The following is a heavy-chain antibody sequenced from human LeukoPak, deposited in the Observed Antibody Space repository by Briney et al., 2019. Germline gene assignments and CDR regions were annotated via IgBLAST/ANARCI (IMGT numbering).Heavy chain of an antibody. CDR3: GRFSRAPDY. CDR1: GFTFSDYY. Sequence: GGSLRLSCAASGFTFSDYYMNWIRQAPGKGLEYISYISGSSIDTNYADSVKGRFTISRDNAKKSLYLQMNSLSAEDTAVYYCGRFSRAPDYWGQGTLVTVSS. V-gene: IGHV3-11*06. J-gene: IGHJ4*02. CDR2: ISGSSIDT. D-gene: IGHD2-2*01.